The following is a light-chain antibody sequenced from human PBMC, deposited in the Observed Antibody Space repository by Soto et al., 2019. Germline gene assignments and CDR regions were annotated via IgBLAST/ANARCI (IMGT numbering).Light chain of an antibody. Sequence: EVVFTQSPGTLSLYPGERATLSCRASQTVSSSYLAWYQQKRGQAPRLLIYGASSRATGIPDRFSGSGSGTDFTLTSSRLEPEDFAVYFCQQYGSSRTFGQGTKVDTK. CDR3: QQYGSSRT. CDR1: QTVSSSY. J-gene: IGKJ1*01. V-gene: IGKV3-20*01. CDR2: GAS.